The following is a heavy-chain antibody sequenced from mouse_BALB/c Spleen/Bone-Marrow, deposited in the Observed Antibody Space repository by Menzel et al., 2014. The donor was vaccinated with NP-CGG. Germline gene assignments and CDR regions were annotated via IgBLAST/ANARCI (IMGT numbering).Heavy chain of an antibody. CDR1: GYTFTDYE. J-gene: IGHJ3*02. CDR2: IDPENDNT. V-gene: IGHV1-15*01. D-gene: IGHD1-1*01. CDR3: TRYGSRGY. Sequence: QVQLQQSGAELVRPGASVTLSCKASGYTFTDYEMHWVKQTPVHGLEWIGSIDPENDNTVFNQKFKAKATLTADRSSNTASMDLRSLTSEDSAVYYCTRYGSRGYWGQGTLVTVS.